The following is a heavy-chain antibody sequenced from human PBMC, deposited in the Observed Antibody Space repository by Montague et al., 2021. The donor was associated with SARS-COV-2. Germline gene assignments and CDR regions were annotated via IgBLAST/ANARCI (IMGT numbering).Heavy chain of an antibody. V-gene: IGHV2-5*05. CDR1: GFSLNTPEVA. J-gene: IGHJ4*02. Sequence: PALVKPTQTLTLTCTFSGFSLNTPEVAVGWIRQPPGKALDWLALIYGGDEKRYGPSLQSRLTITRDTSKSQVVLTMTNMDPVDTATYFCAHRFAGFFDYWGQGILVTVSS. CDR3: AHRFAGFFDY. CDR2: IYGGDEK.